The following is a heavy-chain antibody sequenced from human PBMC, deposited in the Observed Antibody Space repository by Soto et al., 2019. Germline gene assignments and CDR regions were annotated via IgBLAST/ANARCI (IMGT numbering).Heavy chain of an antibody. Sequence: SETLSLTCIVSGYSFSSSDYYWAWIRQPPGKGLEWIGSMFYSGLTYYNPSLKSRVTLSVDTSKNQFSVRLNSVTAADTAVYYCAPLSVSLSGPYGIHVWGQGTTVTVSS. V-gene: IGHV4-39*01. D-gene: IGHD2-15*01. CDR3: APLSVSLSGPYGIHV. CDR1: GYSFSSSDYY. CDR2: MFYSGLT. J-gene: IGHJ6*02.